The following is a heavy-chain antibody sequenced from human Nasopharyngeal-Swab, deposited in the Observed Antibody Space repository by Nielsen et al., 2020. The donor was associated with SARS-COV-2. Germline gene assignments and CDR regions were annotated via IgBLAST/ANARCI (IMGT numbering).Heavy chain of an antibody. CDR2: ISGSGGST. J-gene: IGHJ1*01. CDR1: GFTFSSYA. V-gene: IGHV3-23*01. Sequence: GESLKISCAASGFTFSSYAMSWVRQAPGKGLEWVSAISGSGGSTYYADSVKGRFTISRDNSKNTLYLQMNSLRAEDTAVYYCAKAPRGITMPYFQHWGQGTLVTVSS. D-gene: IGHD3-10*01. CDR3: AKAPRGITMPYFQH.